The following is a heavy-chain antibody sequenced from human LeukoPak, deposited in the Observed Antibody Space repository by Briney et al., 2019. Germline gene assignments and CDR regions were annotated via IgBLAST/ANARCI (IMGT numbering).Heavy chain of an antibody. V-gene: IGHV4-4*02. CDR1: GGSISSSNW. J-gene: IGHJ4*02. Sequence: SGTLSLTCAVSGGSISSSNWWSWVRQPPGKGLEWIGEIYHSGSTNYNPSLKSRVTISVDKSKNQFSLKLSSVTAADTAVYHCARRPYSSGWPFNYWGQGTLVTVSS. D-gene: IGHD6-25*01. CDR3: ARRPYSSGWPFNY. CDR2: IYHSGST.